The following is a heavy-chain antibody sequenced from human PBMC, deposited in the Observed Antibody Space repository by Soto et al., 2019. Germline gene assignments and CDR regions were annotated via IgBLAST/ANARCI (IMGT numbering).Heavy chain of an antibody. D-gene: IGHD2-21*02. J-gene: IGHJ4*02. CDR3: ARTYGGNSFDY. Sequence: SETLSLTCAVDDGSISGYCWSRIRQPPGKGLEWIGEIRHSGSTNYNPSLKSRVTISVDTSKNQFSLKLSSVTAADTAVYYCARTYGGNSFDYWGQGTLVTVSS. CDR2: IRHSGST. V-gene: IGHV4-34*01. CDR1: DGSISGYC.